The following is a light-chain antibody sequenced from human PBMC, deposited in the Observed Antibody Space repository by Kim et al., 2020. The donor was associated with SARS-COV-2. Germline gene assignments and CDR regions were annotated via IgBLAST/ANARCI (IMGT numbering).Light chain of an antibody. J-gene: IGLJ1*01. V-gene: IGLV2-23*02. CDR1: SSDVGNYNL. CDR3: CSFGGSSTYV. Sequence: GRSITISCTGTSSDVGNYNLVSWYQQHPGKAPTLIIYEVNKRPSGVSNRFSGSKSGNTASLTISGLQAEDEADYYCCSFGGSSTYVFGTGTKVTVL. CDR2: EVN.